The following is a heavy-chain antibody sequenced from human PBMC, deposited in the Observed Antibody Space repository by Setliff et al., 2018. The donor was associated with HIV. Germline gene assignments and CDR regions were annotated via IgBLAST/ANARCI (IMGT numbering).Heavy chain of an antibody. CDR1: GGSISGYY. V-gene: IGHV4-59*01. Sequence: PSETLSLTCTVSGGSISGYYWSWVRQPPEKRLELIGFIHYSGSSDYNPSLKSRITISADMSRNQFSLVLSSVTAADTAVYYCARFQAWQLGRRGGYYYYMDVWGKGTTVTVSS. J-gene: IGHJ6*03. CDR3: ARFQAWQLGRRGGYYYYMDV. D-gene: IGHD1-1*01. CDR2: IHYSGSS.